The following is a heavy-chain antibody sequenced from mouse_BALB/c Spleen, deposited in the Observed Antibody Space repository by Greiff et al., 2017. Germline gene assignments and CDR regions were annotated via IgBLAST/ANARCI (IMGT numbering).Heavy chain of an antibody. CDR1: GFSLTSYG. CDR2: IWAGGST. V-gene: IGHV2-9*02. J-gene: IGHJ4*01. Sequence: VKVVESGPGLVAPSQSLSITCTVSGFSLTSYGVHWVRQPPGKGLEWLGVIWAGGSTNYNSALMSRLSISKDNSKSQVFLKMNSLQTDDTAMYYCARELYYDYDGYAMDYWGQGTSVTVSS. CDR3: ARELYYDYDGYAMDY. D-gene: IGHD2-4*01.